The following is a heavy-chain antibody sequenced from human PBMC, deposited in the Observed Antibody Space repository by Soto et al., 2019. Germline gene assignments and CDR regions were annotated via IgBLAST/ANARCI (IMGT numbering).Heavy chain of an antibody. D-gene: IGHD2-8*01. CDR3: ARDRCPDGICYTGQLDY. J-gene: IGHJ4*02. CDR1: GYTFSSYA. CDR2: INAGTGNT. Sequence: ASVKVSCKASGYTFSSYAMHWVRQAPGQRLEWMGWINAGTGNTKYSQKFQGRVTITRDTSATTAYMELSSLRSEDTAVYFCARDRCPDGICYTGQLDYWGQGTLVTVSS. V-gene: IGHV1-3*01.